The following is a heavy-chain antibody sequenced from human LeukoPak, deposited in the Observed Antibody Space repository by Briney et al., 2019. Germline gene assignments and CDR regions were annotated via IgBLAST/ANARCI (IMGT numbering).Heavy chain of an antibody. V-gene: IGHV4-34*01. J-gene: IGHJ5*02. CDR1: GGSFSGYY. D-gene: IGHD2-15*01. CDR2: INHSGST. Sequence: PSETLSLTCAVYGGSFSGYYWSWIRQPPGKGLEWIGEINHSGSTNYNPSLKSRVTISIDTSKNQFSLKLSSVTAADTAVYYCARAIRVVAAKFNWFDPWGQGTLVTVSS. CDR3: ARAIRVVAAKFNWFDP.